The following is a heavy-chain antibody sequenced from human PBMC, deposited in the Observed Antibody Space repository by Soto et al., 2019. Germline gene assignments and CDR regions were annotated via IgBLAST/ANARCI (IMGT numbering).Heavy chain of an antibody. D-gene: IGHD2-2*01. CDR1: GGSISTYY. CDR2: VFYSGDT. CDR3: ARRYCTGTSCLFDY. Sequence: QVRLQESGPGLVKPSEALSLTCTVSGGSISTYYWSWIRQPPGKGLEWIGYVFYSGDTNYNPSLKSRVTISIDTSQNQFSLKLSSVTAADTAIYYCARRYCTGTSCLFDYLGQGTLVTVSS. J-gene: IGHJ4*02. V-gene: IGHV4-59*01.